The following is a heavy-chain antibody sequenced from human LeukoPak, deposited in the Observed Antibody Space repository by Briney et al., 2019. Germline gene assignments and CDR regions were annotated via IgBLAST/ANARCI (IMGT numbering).Heavy chain of an antibody. D-gene: IGHD3-22*01. J-gene: IGHJ4*02. CDR3: ARSYYYDYRQIDY. V-gene: IGHV4-39*01. Sequence: SETLSLTCTVSGDSISTSSYYWGWLRQPPGKGGEWLGSIYYSGSTYYNPSLKSRVTISVDTSKKQFSLNLYSVTAADTAVFYCARSYYYDYRQIDYWGQGTLVTVSS. CDR1: GDSISTSSYY. CDR2: IYYSGST.